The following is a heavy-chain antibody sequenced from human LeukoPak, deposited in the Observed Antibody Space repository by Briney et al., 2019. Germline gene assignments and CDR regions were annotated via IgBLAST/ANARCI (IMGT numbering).Heavy chain of an antibody. CDR1: GGSISSYY. Sequence: SETLSLTCTVSGGSISSYYWSWIRQPPGKGLEWIGYIYYSGSTNYNPSLKSRVTISVDTSKNQFSLKLSSVTAADTAVYYCARGYGGDWFDPWGQGTLVTVSS. J-gene: IGHJ5*02. V-gene: IGHV4-59*01. D-gene: IGHD4-23*01. CDR2: IYYSGST. CDR3: ARGYGGDWFDP.